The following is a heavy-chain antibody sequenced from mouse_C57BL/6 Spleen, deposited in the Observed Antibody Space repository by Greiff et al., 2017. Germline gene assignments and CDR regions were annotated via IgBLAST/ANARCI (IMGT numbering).Heavy chain of an antibody. Sequence: EVQLQQSGPELVKPGASVKISCKASGYSFTDYNMNWVKQSNGKSLEWIGVINPNYGTTSYNQKFKGKATLTVDHSSSTAYMQLNSLTSEDSAVDYCARRDLLLRQYYLDYWGQGTSLTVSS. CDR2: INPNYGTT. D-gene: IGHD1-1*01. J-gene: IGHJ2*02. CDR1: GYSFTDYN. V-gene: IGHV1-39*01. CDR3: ARRDLLLRQYYLDY.